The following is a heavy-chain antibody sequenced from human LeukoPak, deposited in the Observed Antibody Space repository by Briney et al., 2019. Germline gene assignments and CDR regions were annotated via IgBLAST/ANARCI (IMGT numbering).Heavy chain of an antibody. Sequence: PSETLSLTCTVSGGSISSYYWSWIRQPAGKGLEWIGRIYSGGSTNYNPSLKGRFTMSGDSSNNPFSLKLSSVTAADTAVFYCARENTGSYREFDYWGQGTLVTVSS. D-gene: IGHD1-26*01. V-gene: IGHV4-4*07. CDR1: GGSISSYY. CDR2: IYSGGST. CDR3: ARENTGSYREFDY. J-gene: IGHJ4*02.